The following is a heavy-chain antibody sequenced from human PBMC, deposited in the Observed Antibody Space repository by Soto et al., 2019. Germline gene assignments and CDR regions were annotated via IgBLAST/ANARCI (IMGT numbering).Heavy chain of an antibody. Sequence: SETLSLTCGVSGGSMSSSNCWSWVRQSPGKGLEWIGEIYPSGNTNYNPSLKSRVTISVDKSKNQFSLKLTSVTAADTALYFCASGNHGLPELTDYWGQGILVTVSS. CDR3: ASGNHGLPELTDY. D-gene: IGHD1-7*01. V-gene: IGHV4-4*02. CDR1: GGSMSSSNC. J-gene: IGHJ4*02. CDR2: IYPSGNT.